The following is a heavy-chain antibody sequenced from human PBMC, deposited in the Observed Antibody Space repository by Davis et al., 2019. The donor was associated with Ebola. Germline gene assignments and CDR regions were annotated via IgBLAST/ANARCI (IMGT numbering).Heavy chain of an antibody. CDR2: IGSGGGDI. Sequence: GGSLRLSCIASGFTFSSYSMTWVRQAPGKGLEWVSVIGSGGGDIQYADFVKGRFTISRDNSKNTLYLQMNSLRAEDTAVYYCAKTGGEGYCSSTSCYPFRYFDYWGQGTLVTVSS. D-gene: IGHD2-2*01. CDR3: AKTGGEGYCSSTSCYPFRYFDY. J-gene: IGHJ4*02. CDR1: GFTFSSYS. V-gene: IGHV3-23*01.